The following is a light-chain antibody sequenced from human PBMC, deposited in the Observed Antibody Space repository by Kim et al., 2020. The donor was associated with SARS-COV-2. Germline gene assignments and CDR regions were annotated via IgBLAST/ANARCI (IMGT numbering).Light chain of an antibody. CDR2: GES. CDR1: QSVSSN. CDR3: QQYNNWPPWT. Sequence: VSPGERATLSCRASQSVSSNLAWYQQKPGQAPRLLIYGESTRATGIPARFSGSGSGTEFTLTISSLQSEDFAVYYCQQYNNWPPWTFGQGTKLEI. V-gene: IGKV3-15*01. J-gene: IGKJ1*01.